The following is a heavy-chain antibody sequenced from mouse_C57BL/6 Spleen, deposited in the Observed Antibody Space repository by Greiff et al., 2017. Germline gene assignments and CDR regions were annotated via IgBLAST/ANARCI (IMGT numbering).Heavy chain of an antibody. Sequence: EVKLMESGPELVKPGASVKISCKASGYSFTDYNMNWVKQSTGKSLEWIGLINPSNGTTSYNRKFKGKATLTVDKSSSTAYMQLNSLTSEDSAVYYCASLLYYGSSYWGQGTTLTVSS. CDR1: GYSFTDYN. D-gene: IGHD1-1*01. J-gene: IGHJ2*01. CDR2: INPSNGTT. CDR3: ASLLYYGSSY. V-gene: IGHV1-39*01.